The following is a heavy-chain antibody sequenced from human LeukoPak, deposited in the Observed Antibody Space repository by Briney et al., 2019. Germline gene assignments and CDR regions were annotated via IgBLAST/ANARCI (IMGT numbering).Heavy chain of an antibody. V-gene: IGHV3-7*01. J-gene: IGHJ2*01. CDR2: IKQDGSEK. CDR1: GFTFSSYW. CDR3: ARTVGCWLFDL. Sequence: GGSLRLSCAASGFTFSSYWMSWVRQAPGMGLEWVANIKQDGSEKNCVDSVKGRFTISRDNAKNSLYLQMNSLRVEDTAVYYCARTVGCWLFDLWGRGALVTVSS. D-gene: IGHD1-26*01.